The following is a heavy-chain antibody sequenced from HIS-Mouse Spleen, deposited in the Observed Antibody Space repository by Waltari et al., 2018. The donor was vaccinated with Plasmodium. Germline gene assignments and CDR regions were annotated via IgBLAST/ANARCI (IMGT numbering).Heavy chain of an antibody. Sequence: EVQLVESGGGLVQPGGSLGLFCAASGFPLSRYLMSWVRQAPGKGLEWVANIKQDGSEKYYVDSVKGRFTISRDNAKNSLYLQMNSLRAEDTAVYYCASSWYWYFDLWGRGTLVTVSS. CDR3: ASSWYWYFDL. V-gene: IGHV3-7*01. D-gene: IGHD6-13*01. J-gene: IGHJ2*01. CDR2: IKQDGSEK. CDR1: GFPLSRYL.